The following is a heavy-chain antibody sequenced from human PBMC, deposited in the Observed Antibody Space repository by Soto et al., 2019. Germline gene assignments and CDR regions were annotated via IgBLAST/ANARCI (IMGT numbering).Heavy chain of an antibody. D-gene: IGHD4-17*01. CDR3: ARTDDYGDYSFDS. Sequence: QITLKESGTTLVKPTQTLTLTCTFSGFSLSTSGVGVGWIRQPPGKALEWLALIYWDEDKRNSPSLKSRLTITKNTSKTQVVQRMNNMDPVETATNYCARTDDYGDYSFDSWGQATLVTVSS. CDR2: IYWDEDK. V-gene: IGHV2-5*02. J-gene: IGHJ4*02. CDR1: GFSLSTSGVG.